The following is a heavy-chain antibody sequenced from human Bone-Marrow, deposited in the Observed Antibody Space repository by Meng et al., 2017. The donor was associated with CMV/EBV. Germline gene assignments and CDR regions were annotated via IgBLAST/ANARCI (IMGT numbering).Heavy chain of an antibody. Sequence: GGSLRLSCAASGFTFSSYAMSWVRQAPGKGLVWVSRINTDGNSLSHADSVKGRFTISRDNAKNTVYLQMNSLRDEDTAVYYCVRIMVGATGGDYWGLGARVTVSS. CDR1: GFTFSSYA. CDR3: VRIMVGATGGDY. V-gene: IGHV3-74*01. D-gene: IGHD1-26*01. CDR2: INTDGNSL. J-gene: IGHJ4*02.